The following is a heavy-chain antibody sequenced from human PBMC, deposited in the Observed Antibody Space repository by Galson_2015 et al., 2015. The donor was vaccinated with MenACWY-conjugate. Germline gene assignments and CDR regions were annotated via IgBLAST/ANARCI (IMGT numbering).Heavy chain of an antibody. D-gene: IGHD5-24*01. CDR1: GFIFSDYA. CDR3: VKITRVGPIDY. CDR2: ISSDGSRT. J-gene: IGHJ4*02. V-gene: IGHV3-64D*06. Sequence: SLRLSCAAPGFIFSDYAMHWVRQAPGKGLEYVSAISSDGSRTYYADSVKGRFSISRDNSKNTLYLQMSSLREEDTAVYYCVKITRVGPIDYWGQGILVTVSS.